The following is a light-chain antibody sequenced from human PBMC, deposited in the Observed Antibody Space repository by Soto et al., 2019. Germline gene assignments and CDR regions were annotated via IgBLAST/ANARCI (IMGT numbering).Light chain of an antibody. CDR1: SSDVGGYNY. Sequence: QSVLTQPASVSGSPGQSITISCTGTSSDVGGYNYVSWYQQHPGKAPKLMIYEVSNRPSGVSNRFSGSKSGNTASLTISRLQAEDEADYYCSSYTSSSTSYVFGTGTKPTVL. V-gene: IGLV2-14*01. J-gene: IGLJ1*01. CDR2: EVS. CDR3: SSYTSSSTSYV.